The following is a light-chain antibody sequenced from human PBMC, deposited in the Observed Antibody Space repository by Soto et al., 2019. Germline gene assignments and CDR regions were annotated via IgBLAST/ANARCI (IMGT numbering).Light chain of an antibody. CDR1: SSDGGDYNY. Sequence: QSALTQPASVSGSPGQSITISCTGTSSDGGDYNYVSWYQQHPGKAPKLMIYDVSNRPSGVSNRFSGSKSGNTASLTISGLQAEDEADYYCSSYTSSSTLVVFGGGTKLTVL. J-gene: IGLJ2*01. CDR2: DVS. V-gene: IGLV2-14*01. CDR3: SSYTSSSTLVV.